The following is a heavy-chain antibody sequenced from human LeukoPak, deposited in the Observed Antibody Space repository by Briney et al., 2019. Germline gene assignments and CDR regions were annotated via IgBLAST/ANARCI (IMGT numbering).Heavy chain of an antibody. J-gene: IGHJ3*02. CDR2: IYYSGST. CDR3: ASQVPSATTAAFDI. D-gene: IGHD1-26*01. Sequence: PSETLSLTCTVSGGSISSGGYYWSWIRQHPGKGLEWIGYIYYSGSTYYNPSLKSRVTISVDTSKNQFSLKLSSVTAADTAVYYCASQVPSATTAAFDIWGQGTMVTVSS. V-gene: IGHV4-30-4*08. CDR1: GGSISSGGYY.